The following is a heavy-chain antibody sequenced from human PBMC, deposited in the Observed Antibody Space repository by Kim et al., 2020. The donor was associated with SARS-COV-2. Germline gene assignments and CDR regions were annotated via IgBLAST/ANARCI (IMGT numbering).Heavy chain of an antibody. CDR2: INHSGST. V-gene: IGHV4-34*01. Sequence: SETLSLTCAVYGGSFSGHYWSWIRQPPGKGLEWVGEINHSGSTSYNPSLRSRVTISVDTSKNQFSLKLTSVTAADTAVYYCARAPNFIAAAGSKYFQHWGQGTLVTVSS. D-gene: IGHD6-13*01. CDR1: GGSFSGHY. J-gene: IGHJ1*01. CDR3: ARAPNFIAAAGSKYFQH.